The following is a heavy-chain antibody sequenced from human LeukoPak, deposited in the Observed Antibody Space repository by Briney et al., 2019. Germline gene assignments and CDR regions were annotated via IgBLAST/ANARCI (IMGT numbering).Heavy chain of an antibody. Sequence: PSETLSLTCTVSGDSINSYYWNCIRQPPGKGLEWIGYIYYSGRTDYSPSLKSRVTISVDTSKHQFSMKLKSVTAADTAVYFCARGRWLPNAFDIWGQGTMVTVFS. V-gene: IGHV4-59*01. CDR3: ARGRWLPNAFDI. D-gene: IGHD5-24*01. CDR2: IYYSGRT. J-gene: IGHJ3*02. CDR1: GDSINSYY.